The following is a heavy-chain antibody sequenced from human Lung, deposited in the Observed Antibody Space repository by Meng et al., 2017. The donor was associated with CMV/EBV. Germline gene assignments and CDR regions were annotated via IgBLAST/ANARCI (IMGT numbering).Heavy chain of an antibody. J-gene: IGHJ4*02. CDR1: GVTFSSYA. D-gene: IGHD5-12*01. CDR3: AKLVATHFDY. Sequence: LSCEASGVTFSSYAMSWVRQAPGKGLEWVSAISGSGGSTYYADSVKGRFTISRDNSKNTLYLQMNSLRAEDTAVYYCAKLVATHFDYWGQGTLVTVSS. CDR2: ISGSGGST. V-gene: IGHV3-23*01.